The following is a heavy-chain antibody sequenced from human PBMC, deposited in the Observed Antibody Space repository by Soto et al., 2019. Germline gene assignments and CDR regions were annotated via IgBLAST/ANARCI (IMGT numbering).Heavy chain of an antibody. Sequence: EVQLVESGGGLVQPGGSLRLSCAASGFTFSSYWMSWVRQAPGKGLEWVANIKQDGSEKYYVDSVKGRFTISRDNAKNSLYLQMNSLRAEDTAVYYCARDRSYYYDSSGYYPTGYWGQGTLVTVSS. CDR3: ARDRSYYYDSSGYYPTGY. V-gene: IGHV3-7*01. D-gene: IGHD3-22*01. CDR2: IKQDGSEK. J-gene: IGHJ4*02. CDR1: GFTFSSYW.